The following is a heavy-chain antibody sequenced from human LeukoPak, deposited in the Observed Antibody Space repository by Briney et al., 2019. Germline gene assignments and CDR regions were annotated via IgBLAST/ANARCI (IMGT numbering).Heavy chain of an antibody. V-gene: IGHV4-4*02. CDR1: GGSISSSNW. CDR2: IYHSRST. Sequence: SETLSLTCAVSGGSISSSNWWRWVRQPPGKGLEWIGEIYHSRSTNYNPSLKSRVTISVATSKNQVSLKLSSVTAADTAVYYCASGTPISPTYCSSTSCYLGGMDVWGQGTTVTVSS. J-gene: IGHJ6*02. CDR3: ASGTPISPTYCSSTSCYLGGMDV. D-gene: IGHD2-2*01.